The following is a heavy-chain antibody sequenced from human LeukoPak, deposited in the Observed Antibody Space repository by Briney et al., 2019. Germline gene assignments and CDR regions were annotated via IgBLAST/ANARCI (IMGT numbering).Heavy chain of an antibody. Sequence: GASLKISCKGSGYIFTSYWIGWVRPLPGKGLEWMGIIYPGDSDTRYSPSFQGQVTISADKSISTAYLQWSSLKASDTDMYYCARQAQHYDILTCYYADAFDIWGQGTMVTVSS. D-gene: IGHD3-9*01. J-gene: IGHJ3*02. CDR3: ARQAQHYDILTCYYADAFDI. CDR1: GYIFTSYW. CDR2: IYPGDSDT. V-gene: IGHV5-51*01.